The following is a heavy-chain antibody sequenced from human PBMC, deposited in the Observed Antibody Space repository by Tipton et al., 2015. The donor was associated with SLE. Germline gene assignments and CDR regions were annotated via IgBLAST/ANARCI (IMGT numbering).Heavy chain of an antibody. D-gene: IGHD2-15*01. J-gene: IGHJ6*02. CDR2: INQDGSEI. V-gene: IGHV3-7*04. Sequence: SLRLSCEASGFTFSNYWMNWVRQAPGKGLEWVANINQDGSEIFYVDSVKGRFTIFRDNSKNTLYLQMNSLRAEDTAVYYCAGELLPNHGMDVWGQGTTVTVSS. CDR3: AGELLPNHGMDV. CDR1: GFTFSNYW.